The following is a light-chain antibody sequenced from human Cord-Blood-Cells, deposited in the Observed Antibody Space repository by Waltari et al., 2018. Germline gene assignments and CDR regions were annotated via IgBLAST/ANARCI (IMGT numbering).Light chain of an antibody. J-gene: IGLJ2*01. V-gene: IGLV2-14*01. Sequence: QSALTQPASVSGSPGQSITISCTGTRIDVGGHTFVSWYSQHPGKATKLIIYEVSSRPSGVSNRFSGSKSGNTASLTISGLQAEDEADYYCSSYTSSSTRVFGGGTKLTVL. CDR1: RIDVGGHTF. CDR3: SSYTSSSTRV. CDR2: EVS.